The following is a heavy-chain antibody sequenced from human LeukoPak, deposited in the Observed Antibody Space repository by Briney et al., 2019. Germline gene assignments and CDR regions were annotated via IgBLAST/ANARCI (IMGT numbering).Heavy chain of an antibody. J-gene: IGHJ4*02. Sequence: SETLSLTCTVSGGSISTSNYYWGWIRQPPGKGLEWIGNIFYSGSTYYSPSVKSRVTISVDTSKNQFSLKLSSVTAADTAVYYCARLSGGSYWVVYWGQGTLVTVSS. D-gene: IGHD1-26*01. CDR1: GGSISTSNYY. CDR3: ARLSGGSYWVVY. CDR2: IFYSGST. V-gene: IGHV4-39*01.